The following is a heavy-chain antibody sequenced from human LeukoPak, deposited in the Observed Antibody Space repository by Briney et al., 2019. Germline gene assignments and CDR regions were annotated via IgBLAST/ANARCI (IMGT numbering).Heavy chain of an antibody. CDR1: GFTFSRYT. D-gene: IGHD3-9*01. J-gene: IGHJ4*02. CDR2: INHSGST. V-gene: IGHV4-34*01. CDR3: ARANILTGYYRTRKDFDY. Sequence: PGGSLRLSCAASGFTFSRYTMNWVRQAPGKGLEWIGEINHSGSTNYNPSLKSRVTISVDTSKNQFSLKLSSVTAADTAVYYCARANILTGYYRTRKDFDYWGQGTLVTVSS.